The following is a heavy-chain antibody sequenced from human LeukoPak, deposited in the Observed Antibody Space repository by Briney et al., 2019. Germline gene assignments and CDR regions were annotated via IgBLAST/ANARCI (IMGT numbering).Heavy chain of an antibody. Sequence: PGGSLRLSCTASGFTFGDYAMSWVRQAPGKGLEWVGFIRSKAYGGTTEYAASVKGRFTISRDDSKSIAYLQMNSLKTEDTAVYYCTRDRMRGTARTEYKWFDPWGQGTLVTVSS. D-gene: IGHD1-1*01. V-gene: IGHV3-49*04. J-gene: IGHJ5*02. CDR2: IRSKAYGGTT. CDR1: GFTFGDYA. CDR3: TRDRMRGTARTEYKWFDP.